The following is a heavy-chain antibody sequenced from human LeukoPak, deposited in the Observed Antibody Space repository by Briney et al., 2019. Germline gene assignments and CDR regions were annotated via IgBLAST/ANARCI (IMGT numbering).Heavy chain of an antibody. V-gene: IGHV3-53*04. Sequence: GGSLRLSCAASGFKFSDYAMNWVRQSPGKGLEWVSVIYSGGSTYYADSVKGRFTISRHNSKNTLYLQMNSLRAEDTAVYYCARDVDYVGAFDIWGQGTMVTVSS. CDR2: IYSGGST. CDR3: ARDVDYVGAFDI. J-gene: IGHJ3*02. D-gene: IGHD4-17*01. CDR1: GFKFSDYA.